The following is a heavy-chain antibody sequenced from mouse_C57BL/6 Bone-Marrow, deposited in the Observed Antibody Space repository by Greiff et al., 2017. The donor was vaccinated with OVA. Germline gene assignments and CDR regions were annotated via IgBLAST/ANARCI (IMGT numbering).Heavy chain of an antibody. Sequence: VQLKESGPGLVKPSQSLSLTCSVTGYSITSGYYWNWIRQFPGNKLEWMGYISYDGSNNYNPSLKNRISITRDTSKNQFFLKLNSVTTEDTATYYCARSRDGYYENWYFDVWGTGTTVTVSS. CDR2: ISYDGSN. V-gene: IGHV3-6*01. CDR3: ARSRDGYYENWYFDV. D-gene: IGHD2-3*01. CDR1: GYSITSGYY. J-gene: IGHJ1*03.